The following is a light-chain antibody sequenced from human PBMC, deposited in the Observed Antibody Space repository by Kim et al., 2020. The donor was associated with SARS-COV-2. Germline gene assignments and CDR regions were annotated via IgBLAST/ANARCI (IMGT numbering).Light chain of an antibody. V-gene: IGKV3-20*01. J-gene: IGKJ1*01. CDR2: DAS. CDR1: QRIYSNS. Sequence: PGESATLSCKASQRIYSNSVAWYQHKPGQTPRLLIYDASSRATAIADRFSGSGSGTDFTLTISRLEPEDFAVYYCQQYGSSPTFGQGTKLEI. CDR3: QQYGSSPT.